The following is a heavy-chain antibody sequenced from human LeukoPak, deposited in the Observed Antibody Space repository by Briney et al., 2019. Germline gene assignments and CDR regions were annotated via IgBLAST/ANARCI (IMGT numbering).Heavy chain of an antibody. V-gene: IGHV3-72*01. J-gene: IGHJ4*02. CDR3: ARGYYYGSGSYYRD. D-gene: IGHD3-10*01. Sequence: GGSLRLSCAASGFTFSDHYMDWVRQAPGKGLEWVGRTRNKANSYTTEYAASVKGIFTISRDDSKNSLYLQMNSLKTEDTAVYYCARGYYYGSGSYYRDWGQGTLVTVSS. CDR1: GFTFSDHY. CDR2: TRNKANSYTT.